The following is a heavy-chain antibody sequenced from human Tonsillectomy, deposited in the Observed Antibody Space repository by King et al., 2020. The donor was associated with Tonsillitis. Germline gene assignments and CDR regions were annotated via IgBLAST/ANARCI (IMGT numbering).Heavy chain of an antibody. CDR3: TLDQGGNLYYGMNV. J-gene: IGHJ6*02. D-gene: IGHD1-14*01. CDR2: IMGKKYGGAT. Sequence: VQLVESGGDLVKPGESLRLSCAASGLTFIHGWMSWVRQAPGKGLEWVARIMGKKYGGATDYAAPVKGRFAISRDDSKNTVYLQMDSLKAEDTAVYYCTLDQGGNLYYGMNVWGQGTTVTVSS. V-gene: IGHV3-15*01. CDR1: GLTFIHGW.